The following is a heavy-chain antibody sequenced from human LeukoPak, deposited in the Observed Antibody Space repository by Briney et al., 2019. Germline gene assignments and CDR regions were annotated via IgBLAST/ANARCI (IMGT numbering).Heavy chain of an antibody. CDR3: ARDCGFDWSEAFLFDY. CDR1: GYTFTSYY. D-gene: IGHD3-9*01. CDR2: INPSGGST. Sequence: ASVKVSCKASGYTFTSYYMHWVRQAPGQGLEWMGIINPSGGSTSYAQKFQGRVTMTRDMSTSTVYMELSSLRSEDTAVYYCARDCGFDWSEAFLFDYWGQGTLVTVSS. J-gene: IGHJ4*02. V-gene: IGHV1-46*01.